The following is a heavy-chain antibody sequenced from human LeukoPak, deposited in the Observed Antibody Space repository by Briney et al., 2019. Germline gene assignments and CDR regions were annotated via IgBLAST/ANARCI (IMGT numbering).Heavy chain of an antibody. J-gene: IGHJ6*02. CDR1: GFIFSSYW. CDR3: ERDHMVRRVIAYYYYYGMDV. Sequence: GGSLRLSCAASGFIFSSYWMSGVRQAPGEGREWGANIKQEGSEKYYVDSVKGRFTISRDNAKNSLYLQMNSLRAEDTAVYYCERDHMVRRVIAYYYYYGMDVRGQGNTVTVSS. D-gene: IGHD3-10*01. CDR2: IKQEGSEK. V-gene: IGHV3-7*01.